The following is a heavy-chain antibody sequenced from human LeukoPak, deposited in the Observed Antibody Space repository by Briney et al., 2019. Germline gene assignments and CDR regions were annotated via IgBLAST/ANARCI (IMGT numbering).Heavy chain of an antibody. V-gene: IGHV4-61*01. CDR2: IYYSGST. J-gene: IGHJ4*02. CDR1: GGSVSSGSYC. D-gene: IGHD3-10*01. CDR3: ARFVNYYGSGSYRKKAFDY. Sequence: SETLSLTCTVSGGSVSSGSYCWSWIRQPPGKGLEWIGYIYYSGSTNYNPSLKSRVTISVDTSKNQFSLKLSSVTAADTAVYYCARFVNYYGSGSYRKKAFDYWGQGTLVTVSS.